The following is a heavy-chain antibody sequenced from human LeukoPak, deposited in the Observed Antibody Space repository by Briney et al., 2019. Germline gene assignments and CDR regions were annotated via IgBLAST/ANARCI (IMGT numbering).Heavy chain of an antibody. CDR2: IYYSGIT. J-gene: IGHJ4*02. CDR1: GGSICSLY. Sequence: PSEPLSLICTVSGGSICSLYWSLLRQPPGQGVEWIGYIYYSGITKYSPSLKSRVTISVDTSTNQFSLRLTSVTAADTAVYYCARTSYHYNSGDYGWYFDYWGQGTLVTVSA. V-gene: IGHV4-59*11. CDR3: ARTSYHYNSGDYGWYFDY. D-gene: IGHD3-10*01.